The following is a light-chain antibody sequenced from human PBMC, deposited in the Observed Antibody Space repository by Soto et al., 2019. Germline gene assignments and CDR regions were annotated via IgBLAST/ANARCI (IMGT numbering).Light chain of an antibody. CDR2: KAS. J-gene: IGKJ1*01. CDR1: QTISSW. Sequence: DIQMTQSPSTLSGSVGDRVTITCRASQTISSWLAWYQQKPGKAPKLLIYKASTLKSGVPSRFSGSGSGTEFTITSSSLQPDDFATYYCQHYNSYGDAFGQGTKVELK. CDR3: QHYNSYGDA. V-gene: IGKV1-5*03.